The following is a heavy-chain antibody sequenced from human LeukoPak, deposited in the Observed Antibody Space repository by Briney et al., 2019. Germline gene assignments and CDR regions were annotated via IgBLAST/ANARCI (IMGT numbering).Heavy chain of an antibody. V-gene: IGHV4-34*01. J-gene: IGHJ6*03. CDR1: GGSFSGYY. CDR3: ARGTGTMVRGVIRSYYYMDV. CDR2: INHSGST. D-gene: IGHD3-10*01. Sequence: PSETLSLTXAVYGGSFSGYYWSWIRQPPGKGLEWIGEINHSGSTNYNPSLKSRVTISVDTSKNQFSLKLSSVTAADTAVYYCARGTGTMVRGVIRSYYYMDVWGKGTTVTVSS.